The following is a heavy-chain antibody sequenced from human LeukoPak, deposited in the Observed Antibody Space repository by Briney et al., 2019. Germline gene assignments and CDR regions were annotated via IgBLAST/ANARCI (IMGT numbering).Heavy chain of an antibody. CDR2: IYYSGST. Sequence: SETLSLTCTVSGVSISSSSYYWGWIRQPPGKGLEWIGSIYYSGSTYYNPSLKSRVTISVDRSKNQFSLKLSSVTAADTAVYYCARAGPLSYYFDYWGQGTLVIVSS. CDR1: GVSISSSSYY. CDR3: ARAGPLSYYFDY. J-gene: IGHJ4*02. D-gene: IGHD3-16*01. V-gene: IGHV4-39*07.